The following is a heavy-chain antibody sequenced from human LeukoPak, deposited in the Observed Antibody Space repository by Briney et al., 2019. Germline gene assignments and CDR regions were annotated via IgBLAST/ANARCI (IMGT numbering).Heavy chain of an antibody. J-gene: IGHJ4*02. CDR2: INHRGST. Sequence: SETLSLTCAVYGGSFSDYYWAWFRQPPGKGPEWIAAINHRGSTDYNLSLKSRVTISVDTSKKQFSLKLSSVTAADTAVYYCSREEKVGELLADFWGQGTLVTVSS. CDR1: GGSFSDYY. D-gene: IGHD1-26*01. V-gene: IGHV4-34*01. CDR3: SREEKVGELLADF.